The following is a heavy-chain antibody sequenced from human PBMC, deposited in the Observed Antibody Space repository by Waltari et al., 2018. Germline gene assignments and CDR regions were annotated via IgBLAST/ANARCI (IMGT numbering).Heavy chain of an antibody. CDR1: GGSISRSSYY. D-gene: IGHD2-15*01. CDR2: IYFSGRT. Sequence: QLQLQESGPGLVKPSETLSLTCTVPGGSISRSSYYWGWIRQPPGKGLEWIGGIYFSGRTNYNPSLKSRVTISVDTSKNQFSLKRSSVTAADTAVYYCARGKNIVVVVAALSPYYFDYWGQGTLVTVSS. J-gene: IGHJ4*02. V-gene: IGHV4-39*07. CDR3: ARGKNIVVVVAALSPYYFDY.